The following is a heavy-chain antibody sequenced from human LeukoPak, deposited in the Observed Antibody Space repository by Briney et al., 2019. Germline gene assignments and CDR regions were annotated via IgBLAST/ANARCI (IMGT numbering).Heavy chain of an antibody. D-gene: IGHD5-18*01. Sequence: GGSLRLSCAASGFTFSSYAMHWVRQAPGKGLEWVAVISYDGSNKYYADSVKGRFTISRDNSKSTLYLQMNSLRAEDTAVYYCAGVDTAMVISYYFDYWGQGTLVTVSS. J-gene: IGHJ4*02. V-gene: IGHV3-30-3*01. CDR3: AGVDTAMVISYYFDY. CDR1: GFTFSSYA. CDR2: ISYDGSNK.